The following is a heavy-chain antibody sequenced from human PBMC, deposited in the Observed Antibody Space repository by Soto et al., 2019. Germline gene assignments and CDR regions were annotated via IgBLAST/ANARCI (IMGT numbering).Heavy chain of an antibody. CDR3: ARESTVAGTDNWFVS. D-gene: IGHD6-13*01. Sequence: SETLSLTCTVSGAFISGYYWSWIRQPAGKGLEWIGRIYTSGSTKYSPSLKSRATMSVDTSKKQFSLKLNSVTAADTAVYYCARESTVAGTDNWFVSWGQGTLVTVFS. V-gene: IGHV4-4*07. CDR1: GAFISGYY. CDR2: IYTSGST. J-gene: IGHJ5*01.